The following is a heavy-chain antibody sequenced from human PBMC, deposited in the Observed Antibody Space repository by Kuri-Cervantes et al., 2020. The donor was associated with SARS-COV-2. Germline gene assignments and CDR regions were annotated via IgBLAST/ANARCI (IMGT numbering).Heavy chain of an antibody. D-gene: IGHD3-22*01. CDR2: IFHTGNT. Sequence: SQTLSLTCAVYGGSFSGYYWGWIRQPPGKGLEWIGNIFHTGNTYYNPSLKSRVTISGGTSKNQVSLKLSSVTAADTAVYYCASQDDTSGFYYAYDYWGQGTLVTVSS. J-gene: IGHJ4*02. V-gene: IGHV4-34*12. CDR1: GGSFSGYY. CDR3: ASQDDTSGFYYAYDY.